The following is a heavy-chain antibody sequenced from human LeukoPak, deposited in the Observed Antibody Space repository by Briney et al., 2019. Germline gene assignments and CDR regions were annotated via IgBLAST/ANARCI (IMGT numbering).Heavy chain of an antibody. V-gene: IGHV1-24*01. CDR3: ATDPFMALNHGSGSYSKALDY. D-gene: IGHD3-10*01. CDR1: GYTLTELS. CDR2: FDPEDGET. J-gene: IGHJ4*02. Sequence: GAPVKVSCKVSGYTLTELSMHWVRQAPGKGLEWMGGFDPEDGETIYAQKFQGRVTMTEDTSTDTAYMELSSQRSEDTAVYYCATDPFMALNHGSGSYSKALDYWGQGTLVTVSS.